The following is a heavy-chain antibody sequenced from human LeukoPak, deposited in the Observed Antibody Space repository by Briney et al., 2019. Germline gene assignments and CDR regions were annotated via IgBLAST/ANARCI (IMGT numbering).Heavy chain of an antibody. D-gene: IGHD6-13*01. CDR1: GGSFSGHY. CDR3: ARGPSRAAGTDY. J-gene: IGHJ4*02. V-gene: IGHV4-34*01. Sequence: SETLSLTCAVYGGSFSGHYWSWIRQPPGKGLEWIGEINHSGSTNYNPSLKSRVTISVDTSKNQFSLKLSSVTAADTAVYYCARGPSRAAGTDYWGQGTLVTVSS. CDR2: INHSGST.